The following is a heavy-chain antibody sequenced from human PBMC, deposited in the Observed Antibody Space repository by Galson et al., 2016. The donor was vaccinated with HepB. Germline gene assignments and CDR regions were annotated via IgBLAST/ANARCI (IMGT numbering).Heavy chain of an antibody. CDR2: INSDGSST. CDR3: ARGPPYGEFDY. J-gene: IGHJ4*02. CDR1: GFTFSSYW. D-gene: IGHD3-10*01. V-gene: IGHV3-74*01. Sequence: SLRLSCAASGFTFSSYWTHWVRQAPGKGLVWVSRINSDGSSTTYAGSVKGRFTISRDYAKNTLYLQMNGLKAEDTAVYYCARGPPYGEFDYWGQGTLVTVSS.